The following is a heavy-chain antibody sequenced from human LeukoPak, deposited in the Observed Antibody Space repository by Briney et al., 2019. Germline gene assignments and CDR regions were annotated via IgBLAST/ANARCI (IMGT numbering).Heavy chain of an antibody. CDR3: ARDTWYYFDY. J-gene: IGHJ4*02. CDR2: ISSSSSYI. Sequence: GGSLRLSCAASGFTFSSYSLNWVRQAPGKGLGWVSSISSSSSYIYYADSVKGRFTIFSDNAKNSLYLQMNSLRAEDTAVYYCARDTWYYFDYWGQGTLVTVSS. D-gene: IGHD2-8*02. CDR1: GFTFSSYS. V-gene: IGHV3-21*01.